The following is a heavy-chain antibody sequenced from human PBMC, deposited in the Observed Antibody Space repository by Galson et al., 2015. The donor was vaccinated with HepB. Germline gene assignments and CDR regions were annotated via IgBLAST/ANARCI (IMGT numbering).Heavy chain of an antibody. CDR3: ARDRLRYSSGWYEPEVY. V-gene: IGHV3-30*04. Sequence: SLRLSCAASGFTFSSYAMHWVRQAPGKGLEWVAVISYDGSNKYYAGSVKGRFTISRDNSKNTLYLQMNSLRAEDTAVYYCARDRLRYSSGWYEPEVYWGQGTLVTVSS. J-gene: IGHJ4*02. D-gene: IGHD6-19*01. CDR2: ISYDGSNK. CDR1: GFTFSSYA.